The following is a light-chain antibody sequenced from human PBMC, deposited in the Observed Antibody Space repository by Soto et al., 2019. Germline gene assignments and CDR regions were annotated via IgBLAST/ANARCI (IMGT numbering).Light chain of an antibody. J-gene: IGKJ2*01. CDR1: QSVSSN. V-gene: IGKV3-15*01. CDR2: GAS. CDR3: HQYNNWPYT. Sequence: EIVMTQSPATLSVSPGERATLSCRASQSVSSNLAWYQQKPGQAPRLLIYGASTRANGIPAKFSGSGSGTEFTLTISSLQSEDFAVYYCHQYNNWPYTFGQGTKLEIK.